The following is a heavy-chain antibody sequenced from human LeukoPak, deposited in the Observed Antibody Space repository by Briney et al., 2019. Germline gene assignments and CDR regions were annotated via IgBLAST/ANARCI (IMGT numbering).Heavy chain of an antibody. CDR2: ISSSGSTI. J-gene: IGHJ4*02. CDR1: GFSFSDYY. CDR3: ARVFPKIYSSGWEYYFDY. Sequence: GGSLRLSCAASGFSFSDYYMSWIRQAPGKGLEWVSYISSSGSTIYYADSVKGRFTISRDNAKNSLYLQMNSLRAEDTAVYYCARVFPKIYSSGWEYYFDYWGQGTLVTVSS. V-gene: IGHV3-11*04. D-gene: IGHD6-19*01.